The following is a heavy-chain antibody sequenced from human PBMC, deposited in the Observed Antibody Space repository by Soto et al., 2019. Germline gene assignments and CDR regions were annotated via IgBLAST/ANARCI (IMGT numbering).Heavy chain of an antibody. V-gene: IGHV3-23*01. Sequence: QLLQSGGGLVQPGGSLTLSCAASGFTFGTTDMSWVRQAPGEGLEWVSTIDGSGGITYYADSVKGRFTISRDNSRNTVYLHMNSLRGDDTALYYCGKNSGWFNTWGQGALVTVSS. CDR1: GFTFGTTD. CDR3: GKNSGWFNT. CDR2: IDGSGGIT. J-gene: IGHJ5*02. D-gene: IGHD3-10*01.